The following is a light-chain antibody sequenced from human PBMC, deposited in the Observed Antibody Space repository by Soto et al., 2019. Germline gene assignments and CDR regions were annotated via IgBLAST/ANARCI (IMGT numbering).Light chain of an antibody. CDR3: YHSNAWLGT. V-gene: IGKV3-15*01. J-gene: IGKJ1*01. Sequence: EVVMTQSPATLSVSPGERVTLSCRASQSINAHLAWYQQKPGQAPRLLIHVASTRATGIPARFSGSGFGTDFIPSIRSRLCEDCSVYYCYHSNAWLGTCGLGTKVEIQ. CDR1: QSINAH. CDR2: VAS.